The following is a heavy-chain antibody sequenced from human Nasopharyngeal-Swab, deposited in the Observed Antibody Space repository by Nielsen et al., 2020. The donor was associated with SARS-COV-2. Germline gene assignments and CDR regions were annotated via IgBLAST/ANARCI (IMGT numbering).Heavy chain of an antibody. Sequence: LKISCAASGFTFSSYSMNWVRQAPGKGLEWVSSISSSSSYIYYADSVKGRFTISRDNAKNSLYLQMNSLRAEDTAVYYCARDMVPYYYDSSVYYYGPDAFDIWGQGTMVTVSS. CDR3: ARDMVPYYYDSSVYYYGPDAFDI. CDR1: GFTFSSYS. CDR2: ISSSSSYI. J-gene: IGHJ3*02. V-gene: IGHV3-21*01. D-gene: IGHD3-22*01.